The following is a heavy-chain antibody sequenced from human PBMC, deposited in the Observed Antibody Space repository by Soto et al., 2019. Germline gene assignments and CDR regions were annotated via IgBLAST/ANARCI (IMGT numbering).Heavy chain of an antibody. D-gene: IGHD2-2*01. CDR3: ARDRVVLVPAPYGMDV. CDR2: INSDGSST. CDR1: GFTFSSYW. J-gene: IGHJ6*02. V-gene: IGHV3-74*01. Sequence: EVQLVESWGGLVQPGGSLRLSCAASGFTFSSYWMHWVRQAPGKGLVCVSRINSDGSSTSYADSVKGRFTISRDNANNTLYLQMNSLRAEDTAVYYCARDRVVLVPAPYGMDVWGQGTTVTVSS.